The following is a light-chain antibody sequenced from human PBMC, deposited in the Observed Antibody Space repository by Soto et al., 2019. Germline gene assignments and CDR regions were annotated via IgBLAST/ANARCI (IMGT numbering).Light chain of an antibody. CDR3: QQRNTWPLT. J-gene: IGKJ4*02. CDR1: QSMSSC. CDR2: DAS. V-gene: IGKV3-11*01. Sequence: ETVLTQFPATLSLSPGERATLSCRASQSMSSCLAWYQQKPGQAPRLLIYDASNRATGIPARFSGSASGTDFTLAIRRLEPEDVAVYYCQQRNTWPLTFGGGTKVEIK.